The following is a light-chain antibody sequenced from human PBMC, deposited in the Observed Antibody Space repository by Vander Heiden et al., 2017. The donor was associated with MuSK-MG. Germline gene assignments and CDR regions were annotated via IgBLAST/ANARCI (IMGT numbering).Light chain of an antibody. CDR2: DVS. V-gene: IGLV2-11*01. J-gene: IGLJ2*01. CDR1: SSDVGGYNY. Sequence: QSALTQPRSVSGSPGQSVTISCTGTSSDVGGYNYVSWYQQHPGKAPKLMSYDVSKRPSGVPDRFSGSKSGNTASLTISGLQAEDEADYYCCSYAGSRVVFGGGTKLTVL. CDR3: CSYAGSRVV.